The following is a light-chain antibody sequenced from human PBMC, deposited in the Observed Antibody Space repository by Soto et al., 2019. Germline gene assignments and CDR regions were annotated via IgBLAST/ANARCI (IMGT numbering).Light chain of an antibody. V-gene: IGKV3D-20*02. CDR1: QSVGDTY. J-gene: IGKJ4*01. Sequence: EIVLTQSPGTLSLSPGERATLSCRASQSVGDTYLAWYQQKPGQAPRLLMYSTSIRATGIPDRFSGSGSGTHFTLTISSLEPEDFAVYYCQQRSNWPLTFGGGTKV. CDR3: QQRSNWPLT. CDR2: STS.